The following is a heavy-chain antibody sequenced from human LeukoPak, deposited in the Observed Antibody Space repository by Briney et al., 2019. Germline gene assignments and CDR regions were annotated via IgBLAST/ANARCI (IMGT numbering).Heavy chain of an antibody. CDR2: IWYDGSNT. J-gene: IGHJ4*02. CDR3: ARVPYGSGWYYFDY. CDR1: GFIFSNYV. Sequence: GGSLRLSCEASGFIFSNYVMHWVRQAPGKGLEWVAVIWYDGSNTYYADSVKGRFIISRDNSKNTLYLQMNSLRVEDTAVYYCARVPYGSGWYYFDYWGQGTLVTVSS. V-gene: IGHV3-33*01. D-gene: IGHD6-19*01.